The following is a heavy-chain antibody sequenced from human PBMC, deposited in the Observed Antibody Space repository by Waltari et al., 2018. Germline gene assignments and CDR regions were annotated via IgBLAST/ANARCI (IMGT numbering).Heavy chain of an antibody. CDR3: ASLEVDY. V-gene: IGHV3-30-3*01. J-gene: IGHJ4*02. Sequence: QVQLVESGGGVVQPGRSLRLSCAASGFTFRSYAMQWVRQAPGKGLEWVAVISYDGSNKYYADSVKGRFTISRDNSKNTLYLQMNSLRAEDTAVYYCASLEVDYWGQGTLVTVSS. CDR1: GFTFRSYA. CDR2: ISYDGSNK. D-gene: IGHD1-1*01.